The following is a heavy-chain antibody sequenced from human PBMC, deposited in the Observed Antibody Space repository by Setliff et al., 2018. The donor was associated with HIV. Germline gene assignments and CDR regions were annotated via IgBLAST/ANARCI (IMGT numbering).Heavy chain of an antibody. J-gene: IGHJ3*02. CDR1: GNTFSSHY. Sequence: GASVKVSCKASGNTFSSHYMHWVRQAPGKGLEWMGLINPSGDSTSYAEKFQGRVTMTRDTSTSTVYMELRSLRSEDTAIYYCASKGGSGNYPDSDAFDIWGQGTLVTVSS. CDR3: ASKGGSGNYPDSDAFDI. V-gene: IGHV1-46*01. D-gene: IGHD3-10*01. CDR2: INPSGDST.